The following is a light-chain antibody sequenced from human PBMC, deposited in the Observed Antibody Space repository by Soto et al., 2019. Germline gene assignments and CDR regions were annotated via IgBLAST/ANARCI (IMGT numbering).Light chain of an antibody. V-gene: IGKV3-20*01. J-gene: IGKJ1*01. CDR1: QSVSSNY. Sequence: EIVMTQSPGTLSLSPGDRATLSCRASQSVSSNYVAWYQQKPGQSPRLLIYGASSRATGIPGRFSGSGSGTDFTLTISRLEPEDFAMYYCQQYGSTPRTFGRGTKVEIK. CDR2: GAS. CDR3: QQYGSTPRT.